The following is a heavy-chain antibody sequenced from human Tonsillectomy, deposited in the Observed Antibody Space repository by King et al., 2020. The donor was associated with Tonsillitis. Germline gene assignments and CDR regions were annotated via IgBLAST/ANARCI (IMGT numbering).Heavy chain of an antibody. CDR1: GGSISTYY. V-gene: IGHV4-59*01. CDR3: ARAEEPGWYGLDS. J-gene: IGHJ4*02. D-gene: IGHD2-15*01. Sequence: QLQESGPGLVKPSETLSLTCTVSGGSISTYYWNWIRQPPGKGLEWIGYIYDSGSTNYNPSLKSRVTISVDTSKNQFSLKLTSVTAADTAVYYCARAEEPGWYGLDSWGRGTLVTVSS. CDR2: IYDSGST.